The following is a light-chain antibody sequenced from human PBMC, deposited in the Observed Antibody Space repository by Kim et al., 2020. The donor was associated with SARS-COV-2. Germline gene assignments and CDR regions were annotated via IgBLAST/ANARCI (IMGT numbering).Light chain of an antibody. CDR1: QSISNY. V-gene: IGKV1-39*01. Sequence: SASVGDRVTLPCRASQSISNYLNWYQQKPGRAPNLLIYDASSLQGGVPSRFSGSGSGTDFTLTISSLQPEDFATYYCQQSYSTPRTFGQGTKLEI. J-gene: IGKJ2*01. CDR3: QQSYSTPRT. CDR2: DAS.